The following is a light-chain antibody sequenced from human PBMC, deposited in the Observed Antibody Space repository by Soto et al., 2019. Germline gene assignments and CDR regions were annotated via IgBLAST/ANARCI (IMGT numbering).Light chain of an antibody. Sequence: QSVLTQPASVSGSPGQSITISCTGTTSDLDHYNYVSWYQKHPGTAPRLMIYEVTNRPSGVSNRFSGSKSGNTASLTISGLQAEDEADYYCASYTNISTLLFGGGTKLTVL. CDR1: TSDLDHYNY. V-gene: IGLV2-14*01. CDR2: EVT. CDR3: ASYTNISTLL. J-gene: IGLJ2*01.